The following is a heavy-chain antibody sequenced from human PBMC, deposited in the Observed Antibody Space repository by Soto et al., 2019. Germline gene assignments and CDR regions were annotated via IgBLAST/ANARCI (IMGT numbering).Heavy chain of an antibody. D-gene: IGHD3-3*02. V-gene: IGHV4-39*01. J-gene: IGHJ5*02. CDR3: ARNSLALRKNNWFDP. Sequence: SETLSLTCTVSGDSIISSDFYWGWVRQPPGKGLEWIGSIFYLGSSYYNPSLKSRVTMSVDTSKNQFSLRLRSVTAADTALYFCARNSLALRKNNWFDPWGQGIMVTVSS. CDR1: GDSIISSDFY. CDR2: IFYLGSS.